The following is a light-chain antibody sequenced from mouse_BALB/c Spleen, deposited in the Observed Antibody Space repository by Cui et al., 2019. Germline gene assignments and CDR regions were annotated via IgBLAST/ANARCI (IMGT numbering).Light chain of an antibody. V-gene: IGKV4-68*01. CDR2: LTS. CDR3: QQWSSNPFT. Sequence: QIVLTQSPELMSASPGEKVTMTCSASSSVSYMYWYQQKPRSSPKPWIYLTSNLASGVPARFSGSGSGTSYSLTISSMEAEDAATYYCQQWSSNPFTFGSGTKLEIK. J-gene: IGKJ4*01. CDR1: SSVSY.